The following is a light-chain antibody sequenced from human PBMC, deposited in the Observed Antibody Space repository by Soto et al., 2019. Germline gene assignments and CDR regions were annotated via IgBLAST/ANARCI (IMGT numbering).Light chain of an antibody. CDR3: AAWDDSLRGVV. V-gene: IGLV1-47*01. CDR2: RNN. J-gene: IGLJ2*01. Sequence: QSVLTQPPSASGTPGQRVTISCSGSSSNIGSNYVYWYQQLPGTAPKLLIYRNNQRPSGVPDRFSGSKSGTSASLAISGLRSEDEADYYCAAWDDSLRGVVFGGRTKVTVL. CDR1: SSNIGSNY.